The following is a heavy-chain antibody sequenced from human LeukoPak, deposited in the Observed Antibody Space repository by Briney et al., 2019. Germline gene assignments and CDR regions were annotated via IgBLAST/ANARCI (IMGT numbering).Heavy chain of an antibody. Sequence: PGRSLRLSCAASGFTFSNYAMHWVRQAPGKGLEWVAVISYDGSIKYYADSVKGRFTISRDNSKNTLDLQMNSLRAEDTAVYYCASPDSGYDSSVADYWGQGTLVTVSS. CDR2: ISYDGSIK. V-gene: IGHV3-30-3*01. J-gene: IGHJ4*02. D-gene: IGHD5-12*01. CDR3: ASPDSGYDSSVADY. CDR1: GFTFSNYA.